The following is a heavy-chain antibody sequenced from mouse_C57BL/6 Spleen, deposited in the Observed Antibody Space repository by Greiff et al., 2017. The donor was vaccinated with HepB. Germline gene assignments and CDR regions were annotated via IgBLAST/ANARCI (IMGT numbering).Heavy chain of an antibody. D-gene: IGHD4-1*01. Sequence: QVQLQQSGPELVKPGASVKISCKASGYAFSSSWMNWVKQRPGRGLEWIGRSYPGDGDTNYNGKFKGKATLTADKSSSTAYMQLSSLTSEDSAVYFCATLGRGRYFDYWGQGTTLTVSS. V-gene: IGHV1-82*01. CDR1: GYAFSSSW. J-gene: IGHJ2*01. CDR2: SYPGDGDT. CDR3: ATLGRGRYFDY.